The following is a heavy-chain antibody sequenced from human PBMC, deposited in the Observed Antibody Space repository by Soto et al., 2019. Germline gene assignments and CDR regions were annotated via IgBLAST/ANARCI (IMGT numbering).Heavy chain of an antibody. CDR2: IFHNGNA. D-gene: IGHD2-15*01. J-gene: IGHJ4*01. Sequence: QVQLQESGPGLVQPSETLSLTCTASGGSVNSPNFYWSWVRQPPGKGLEWIGYIFHNGNANYNSSLKSRVTLSVDTFKNPFPPSPAFVTGAGNAVYFCAGEKRPSRKLRPNFPLYFWGHGILVTVSS. CDR3: AGEKRPSRKLRPNFPLYF. CDR1: GGSVNSPNFY. V-gene: IGHV4-61*01.